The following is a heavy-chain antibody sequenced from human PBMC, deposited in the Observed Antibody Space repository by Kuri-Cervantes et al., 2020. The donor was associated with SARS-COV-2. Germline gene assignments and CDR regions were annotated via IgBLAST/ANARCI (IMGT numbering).Heavy chain of an antibody. Sequence: GSLRLXCTXSGGSLSSYYWSWIRQPPGKGLEWIXYIYXSGSTNYNPSLXSRVTIXVDTSKXXFSLKLSSVTAADTAVYXCARHALEYXRSPTDFQHWGQGTLVTVSS. V-gene: IGHV4-59*08. CDR1: GGSLSSYY. J-gene: IGHJ1*01. CDR3: ARHALEYXRSPTDFQH. D-gene: IGHD6-6*01. CDR2: IYXSGST.